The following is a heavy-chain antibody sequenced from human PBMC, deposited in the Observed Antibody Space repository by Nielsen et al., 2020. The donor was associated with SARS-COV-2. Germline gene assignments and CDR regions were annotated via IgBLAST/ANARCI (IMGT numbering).Heavy chain of an antibody. CDR2: ISTNGGGT. Sequence: GGSLRLSCVASGFTFSDYAMSWVRQAPGKGLEWVSSISTNGGGTYYAESVKGRFTISRDNSKNTMYLEMNSLRVEDSALYFCAKGNSRLSWFGELALYYYYYGMDVWGPGTTVTVSS. D-gene: IGHD3-10*01. J-gene: IGHJ6*02. V-gene: IGHV3-23*01. CDR3: AKGNSRLSWFGELALYYYYYGMDV. CDR1: GFTFSDYA.